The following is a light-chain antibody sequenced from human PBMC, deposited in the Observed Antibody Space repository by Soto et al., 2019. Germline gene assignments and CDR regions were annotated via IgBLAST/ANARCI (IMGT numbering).Light chain of an antibody. V-gene: IGLV2-14*02. CDR1: SSDVGSYNL. J-gene: IGLJ2*01. Sequence: QSALTQPASVSGSPGQSITISCTGTSSDVGSYNLVSWYQQHPGKAPKFMIYEVTNRPSGVSNRFSGSKSGNTASLTISGLQAEDEADYYCSSYTTSRTLVFGGGTKVTVL. CDR3: SSYTTSRTLV. CDR2: EVT.